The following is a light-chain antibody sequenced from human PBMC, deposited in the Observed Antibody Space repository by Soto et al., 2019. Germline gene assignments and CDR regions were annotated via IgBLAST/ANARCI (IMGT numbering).Light chain of an antibody. CDR2: SNT. CDR1: SSNIGGNT. J-gene: IGLJ2*01. CDR3: AAWDDSLDGPV. V-gene: IGLV1-44*01. Sequence: QSVLTQPPSASGTPGQRVTISCSGSSSNIGGNTVNWYQQLPGTAPKLLIYSNTQRPSGVPDRFSGSKSGTSASLAISGLQSQDEAVYYCAAWDDSLDGPVFGGGTKVTVL.